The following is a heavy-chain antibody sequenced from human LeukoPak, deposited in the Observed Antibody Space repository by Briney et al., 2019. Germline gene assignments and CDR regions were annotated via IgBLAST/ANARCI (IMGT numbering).Heavy chain of an antibody. CDR2: INPNSGGT. Sequence: ASVKVSCKASGYTFTGYYMHWVRQAPGRGLEWMGWINPNSGGTNYAQKFQGRVTMTRDTSISTAYMELSRLKSDDTAVYYCARPGSGSYFAYMDVWGKGTTVTVSS. V-gene: IGHV1-2*02. D-gene: IGHD1-26*01. J-gene: IGHJ6*03. CDR3: ARPGSGSYFAYMDV. CDR1: GYTFTGYY.